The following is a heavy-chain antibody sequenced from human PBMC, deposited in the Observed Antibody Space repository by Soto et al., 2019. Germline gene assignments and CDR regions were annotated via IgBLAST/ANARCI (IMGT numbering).Heavy chain of an antibody. CDR3: ASSRYGYIFYDY. CDR1: GGSISSGDYY. CDR2: IYYSGST. V-gene: IGHV4-30-4*01. Sequence: QVQLQESGPGLVKPSQTLSLTCTVSGGSISSGDYYWSWIRQPPGKGLEWIVYIYYSGSTYYNPSIKSRLTISVDTSKNQFSLKLSSVTAADTAVYYCASSRYGYIFYDYWGEGTLVTVSS. J-gene: IGHJ4*02. D-gene: IGHD5-18*01.